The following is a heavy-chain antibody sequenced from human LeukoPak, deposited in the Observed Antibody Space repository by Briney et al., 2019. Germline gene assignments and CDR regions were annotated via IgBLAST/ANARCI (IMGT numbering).Heavy chain of an antibody. CDR1: GFTFDDYG. D-gene: IGHD3-3*01. CDR2: IKQDGSEK. V-gene: IGHV3-7*01. J-gene: IGHJ3*02. Sequence: GGSLRLSCAASGFTFDDYGMSWVRQAPGKGLEWVANIKQDGSEKYYVDSVKGRFTISRDNAKNSLYLQMNSLRAEDTAVYYCARALLEWLGLAFDIRGQGTMVTVSS. CDR3: ARALLEWLGLAFDI.